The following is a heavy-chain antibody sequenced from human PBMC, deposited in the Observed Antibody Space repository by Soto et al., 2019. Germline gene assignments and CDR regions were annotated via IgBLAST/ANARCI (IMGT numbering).Heavy chain of an antibody. CDR2: ISAYNGNT. CDR3: ARDPAAMVTYYYYGMDV. J-gene: IGHJ6*02. CDR1: GYTFTSYV. V-gene: IGHV1-18*04. D-gene: IGHD5-18*01. Sequence: QVQLVQSGAEVKKPGASVKVSCKASGYTFTSYVISWVRQAPGQGLEWMGWISAYNGNTHYAQKFQGRVTMTTDTSPSTAYMELRSLRSDDTAVYYCARDPAAMVTYYYYGMDVWGQGTTVTVSS.